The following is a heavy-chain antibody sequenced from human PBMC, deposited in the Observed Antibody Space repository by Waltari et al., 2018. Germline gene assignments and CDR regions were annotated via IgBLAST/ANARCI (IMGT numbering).Heavy chain of an antibody. Sequence: QVQLQESGPGLVKPSQTLSLTCTVSGGSISSGDYYWSWIRQPPGKGLEWIGYIYYSGSTYYNPSLKSRVTISVDTSKNQFSLKLSSVTAADTAVYYCARVERDFWSGYYTYWFDPWGQGTLVTVSS. CDR2: IYYSGST. CDR1: GGSISSGDYY. CDR3: ARVERDFWSGYYTYWFDP. J-gene: IGHJ5*02. D-gene: IGHD3-3*01. V-gene: IGHV4-30-4*08.